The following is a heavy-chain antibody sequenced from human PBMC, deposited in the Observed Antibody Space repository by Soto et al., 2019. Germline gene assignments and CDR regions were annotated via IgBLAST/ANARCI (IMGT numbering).Heavy chain of an antibody. CDR3: AKSPDYGARNYYYGMDV. J-gene: IGHJ6*02. Sequence: ASVKVSCKASGYTFTGYYMHWVRQAPGQGLEWMGWINPNSGGTNYAQKFQGWVTMTRDTSISTAYMELSRLRSDDTAVYYCAKSPDYGARNYYYGMDVWGQGTTVTVSS. D-gene: IGHD4-17*01. CDR2: INPNSGGT. V-gene: IGHV1-2*04. CDR1: GYTFTGYY.